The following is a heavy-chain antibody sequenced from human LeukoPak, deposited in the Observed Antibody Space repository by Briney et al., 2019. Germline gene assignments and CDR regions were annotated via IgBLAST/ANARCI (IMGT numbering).Heavy chain of an antibody. V-gene: IGHV3-23*01. J-gene: IGHJ5*02. CDR2: ISGSGGST. CDR3: ARMVRKNSNWFDP. D-gene: IGHD3-10*01. Sequence: GGSLRLSCAASGFTFSSYAMSWVRQAPGKGLEWVSAISGSGGSTYYADSVKGRFTISRDNSKNTLYLQMNSLRAEDAAVYYCARMVRKNSNWFDPWGQGTLVTVPS. CDR1: GFTFSSYA.